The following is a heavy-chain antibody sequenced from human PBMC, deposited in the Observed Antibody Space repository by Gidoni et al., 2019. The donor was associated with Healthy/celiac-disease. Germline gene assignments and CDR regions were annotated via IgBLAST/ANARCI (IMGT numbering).Heavy chain of an antibody. D-gene: IGHD6-19*01. J-gene: IGHJ4*02. CDR1: GLTFRSYS. CDR2: ISSSSSTI. V-gene: IGHV3-48*01. CDR3: ARVFQPSGWNLFYFDY. Sequence: VQPGGSLRLSCAASGLTFRSYSMNWVRQAPGKGLECVSYISSSSSTIYYADSVKGRFTISRDNAKNSLYLQMNSLRAEDTAVYYCARVFQPSGWNLFYFDYWGQGTLVTVSS.